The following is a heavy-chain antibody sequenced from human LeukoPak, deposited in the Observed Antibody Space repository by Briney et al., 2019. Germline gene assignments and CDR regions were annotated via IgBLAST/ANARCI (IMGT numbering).Heavy chain of an antibody. Sequence: ASVKVSCKASVYTFTRYAIRWVRQAPGQGLEWMGWISTYNDYTNYAQKLQGRVTMTTDTSTSTAYMELRSLRSDDTVVYYCARVWDSTLYLPYDFDYWGQGTLVTVSS. V-gene: IGHV1-18*04. CDR2: ISTYNDYT. D-gene: IGHD2/OR15-2a*01. CDR1: VYTFTRYA. J-gene: IGHJ4*02. CDR3: ARVWDSTLYLPYDFDY.